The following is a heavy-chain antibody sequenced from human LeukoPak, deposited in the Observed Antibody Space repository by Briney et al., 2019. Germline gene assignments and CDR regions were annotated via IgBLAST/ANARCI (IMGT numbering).Heavy chain of an antibody. CDR1: GGSFSGYY. J-gene: IGHJ5*02. D-gene: IGHD6-19*01. CDR3: ASALRTSGWYGYNWLEP. Sequence: PSETLSLTCAVYGGSFSGYYWSWIRQPPGKGLEWIGEINHSGSTNYNPSLKSRVTISVDTSKNQFSLKLSSVTAADTAVYYCASALRTSGWYGYNWLEPWGQGTLVIVSS. CDR2: INHSGST. V-gene: IGHV4-34*01.